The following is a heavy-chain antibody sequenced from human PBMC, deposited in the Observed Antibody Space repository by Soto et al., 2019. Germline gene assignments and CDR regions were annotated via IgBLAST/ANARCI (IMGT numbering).Heavy chain of an antibody. J-gene: IGHJ6*03. CDR2: ISAYNGNT. D-gene: IGHD3-10*01. Sequence: QVPLVQSGAEVKKPGASVKVSCKASGYTFTSYVISWVRQAPGQGLDWMGWISAYNGNTNYAQKLQGTVSMTTDTATSTAYMDRRSLRSDNTALYYGARARGISYKEVTMDVWGKGTTVIVS. V-gene: IGHV1-18*01. CDR3: ARARGISYKEVTMDV. CDR1: GYTFTSYV.